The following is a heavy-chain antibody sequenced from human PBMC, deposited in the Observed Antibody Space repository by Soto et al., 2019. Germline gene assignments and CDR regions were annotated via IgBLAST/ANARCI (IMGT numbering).Heavy chain of an antibody. J-gene: IGHJ6*02. CDR2: FIPMLATT. V-gene: IGHV1-69*01. D-gene: IGHD6-13*01. Sequence: QVQLVQSGAEVRKSGSSGKVSCKAAGGTFSDNALSGVQQAPGQGLAGMEGFIPMLATTNYEQKFKGRVTITADDSATTAHMELSSLKSEDTAVYYCARGRGIGFSSTWNIYWYYNMDVWGQGTTVTVSS. CDR3: ARGRGIGFSSTWNIYWYYNMDV. CDR1: GGTFSDNA.